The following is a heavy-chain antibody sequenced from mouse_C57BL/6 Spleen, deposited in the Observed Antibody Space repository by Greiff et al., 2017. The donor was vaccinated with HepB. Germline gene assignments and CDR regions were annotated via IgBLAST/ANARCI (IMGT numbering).Heavy chain of an antibody. CDR3: ARMRDGSSLYWYFDV. CDR2: INPSSGYT. CDR1: GYTFTSYW. J-gene: IGHJ1*03. Sequence: VQPQQSGAELAKPGASVKLSCKASGYTFTSYWMHWVKQRPGQGLEWIGYINPSSGYTKYNQKFKDKATLTADKSASTAYMQLSSLTYEDSAVYYCARMRDGSSLYWYFDVWGTGTTVTVSS. V-gene: IGHV1-7*01. D-gene: IGHD1-1*01.